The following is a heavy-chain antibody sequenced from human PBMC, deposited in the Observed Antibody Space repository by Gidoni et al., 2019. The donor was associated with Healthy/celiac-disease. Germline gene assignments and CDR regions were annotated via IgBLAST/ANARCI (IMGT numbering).Heavy chain of an antibody. CDR1: GGSFSGYY. Sequence: QVQLQQWGAGLLKPSETLSLTCAVYGGSFSGYYWSWIRQPPGKGLEWIGEINHSGSTNYNPSLKSRVTISVDTSKNQFSLKLSSVTAADTAVYYCAREQLTVGHYFDYWGQGTLVTVSS. D-gene: IGHD4-4*01. V-gene: IGHV4-34*01. CDR3: AREQLTVGHYFDY. CDR2: INHSGST. J-gene: IGHJ4*02.